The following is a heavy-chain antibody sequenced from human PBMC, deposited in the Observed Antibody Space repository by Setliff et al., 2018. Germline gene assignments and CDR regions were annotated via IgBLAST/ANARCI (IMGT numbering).Heavy chain of an antibody. Sequence: TLSLTCTVSGGSISSGGYYWSWIRQHPGKGLEWIGYIYYSGSTFYNPSLKSRVTVSADTSNNSFSLNLFSVTAADTAVYYCAGRDYSGGDSWGHGTLVTVSS. CDR1: GGSISSGGYY. J-gene: IGHJ5*01. D-gene: IGHD4-4*01. CDR3: AGRDYSGGDS. V-gene: IGHV4-31*03. CDR2: IYYSGST.